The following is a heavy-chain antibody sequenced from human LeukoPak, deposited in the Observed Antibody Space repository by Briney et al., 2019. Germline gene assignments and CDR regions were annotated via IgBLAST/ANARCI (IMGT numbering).Heavy chain of an antibody. CDR3: AKAGGDYYYDSSGYYYLFDY. D-gene: IGHD3-22*01. J-gene: IGHJ4*02. CDR1: GFTFSSYG. V-gene: IGHV3-30*18. Sequence: GRSLRLSCAASGFTFSSYGMHWVRQAPGKGLEWVAVISYDGSNKYYADSVKGRFTISRDNSKNTLYLQMNSLRAEDTAVYYCAKAGGDYYYDSSGYYYLFDYWGQGTLVTVSS. CDR2: ISYDGSNK.